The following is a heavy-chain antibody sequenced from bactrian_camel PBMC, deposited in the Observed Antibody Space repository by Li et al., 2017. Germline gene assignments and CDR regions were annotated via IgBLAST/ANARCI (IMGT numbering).Heavy chain of an antibody. D-gene: IGHD6*01. J-gene: IGHJ6*01. V-gene: IGHV3S60*01. CDR1: AYILEQCG. CDR2: RLDGTT. Sequence: QVVLRESGGGSVQAGGSLKLTCAGSAYILEQCGMGWFRQAPGKEENVVSVRLDGTTVYADSVKGRFTFSMDNAKNTLYLQMNSLQPEDTAVYYCAAGARAIGYGCIVGSRYPPPSFGYWSQGTQVTVS. CDR3: AAGARAIGYGCIVGSRYPPPSFGY.